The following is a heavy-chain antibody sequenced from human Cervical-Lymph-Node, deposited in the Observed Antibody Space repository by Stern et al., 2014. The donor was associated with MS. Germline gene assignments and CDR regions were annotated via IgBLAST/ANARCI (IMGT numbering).Heavy chain of an antibody. Sequence: QVQLQESGPGLVKPSETLSLTCTVSGGSISSSNYYWGWIRQPPGKGLEWIGNIYYSGSNYCNPSLKRRLTISGDTSKNRFSLKLSGVTAADTAVYFCARAVAGSTEFDYWGQGTLVTVSS. D-gene: IGHD6-19*01. V-gene: IGHV4-39*01. CDR2: IYYSGSN. CDR1: GGSISSSNYY. J-gene: IGHJ4*02. CDR3: ARAVAGSTEFDY.